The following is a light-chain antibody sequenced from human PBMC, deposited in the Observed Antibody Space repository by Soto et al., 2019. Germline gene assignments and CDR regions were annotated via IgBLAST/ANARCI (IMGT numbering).Light chain of an antibody. V-gene: IGKV3-11*01. Sequence: DIVLTQSPATLSLSPGERATLSCRASQSVSSYLAWYQQKPGQAPRLLIYDTSNRATGIPARFSGSGSGTDFTLTISSLEPEDFAVYYCQQRSNWITFGQGTRL. CDR2: DTS. CDR3: QQRSNWIT. CDR1: QSVSSY. J-gene: IGKJ5*01.